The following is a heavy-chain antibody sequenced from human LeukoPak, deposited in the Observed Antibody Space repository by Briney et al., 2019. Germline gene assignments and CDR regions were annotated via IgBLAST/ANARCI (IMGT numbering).Heavy chain of an antibody. V-gene: IGHV3-15*01. J-gene: IGHJ4*02. Sequence: GGSLRLSCAASRFTFRNAWMSWVRQAPGKGLEWVGRIKSKTDGGTTDYAAPVKGRFTISRDDSKNTLYLQMNSLKTEDTAVYYCTTGSSGWSDYFDYWGQGTLVTVSS. CDR2: IKSKTDGGTT. CDR3: TTGSSGWSDYFDY. CDR1: RFTFRNAW. D-gene: IGHD6-19*01.